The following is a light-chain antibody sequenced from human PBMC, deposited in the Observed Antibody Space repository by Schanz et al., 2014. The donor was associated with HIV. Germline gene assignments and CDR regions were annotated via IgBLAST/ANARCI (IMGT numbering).Light chain of an antibody. CDR2: EDY. J-gene: IGLJ1*01. Sequence: ALTQPASVSGSPGQSITISCTGTSSNIGTYDLVSWYQQHPGKAPKVIIYEDYKRPSGVSNRFSGSKSGNTASLTISGLQAEDEADYYCSSYTSSSSLYVFGTGTKLTVL. V-gene: IGLV2-14*02. CDR1: SSNIGTYDL. CDR3: SSYTSSSSLYV.